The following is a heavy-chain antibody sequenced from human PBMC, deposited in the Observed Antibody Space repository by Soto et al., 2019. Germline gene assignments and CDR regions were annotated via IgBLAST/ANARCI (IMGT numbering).Heavy chain of an antibody. Sequence: GGSLRLSCVASGFTFSSSVVHWVRQAPGKWLEWVGHIGNKAKGYATAYTASVKGRFTISRDDSKKTTYLQMNSLKIDDTAVYYCARHLVPELEPTTPYYNAMDVWGQGXTVTVYS. V-gene: IGHV3-73*01. J-gene: IGHJ6*02. D-gene: IGHD1-1*01. CDR2: IGNKAKGYAT. CDR3: ARHLVPELEPTTPYYNAMDV. CDR1: GFTFSSSV.